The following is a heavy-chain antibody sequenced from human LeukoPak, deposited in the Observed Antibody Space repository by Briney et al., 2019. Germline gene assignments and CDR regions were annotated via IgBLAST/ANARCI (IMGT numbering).Heavy chain of an antibody. CDR3: ARLGSVGYYNYQYMDI. V-gene: IGHV4-34*01. J-gene: IGHJ6*03. Sequence: KPSDTLSLTCAVYGGSFSGYYWSWIRQAPWNGQEWIGEINDIGNTNYDPSLRSRVTISVDTSKNQFSLSLTSATAADTAVYFCARLGSVGYYNYQYMDIWGNGTTVTVSS. CDR1: GGSFSGYY. D-gene: IGHD3-10*01. CDR2: INDIGNT.